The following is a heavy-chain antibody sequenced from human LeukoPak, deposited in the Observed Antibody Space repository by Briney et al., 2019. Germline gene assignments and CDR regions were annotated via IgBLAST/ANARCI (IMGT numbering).Heavy chain of an antibody. V-gene: IGHV1-24*01. Sequence: ASVKVSCKVSGYSITELSTHWVRQAPGKGLEWMGGFDHGSGEIIYEQKFQDRVTMTEDTSTDTAYMELSSLRSEDTALYYCATGTHYDLVPFWGQGTLVTVSS. J-gene: IGHJ4*02. CDR2: FDHGSGEI. CDR3: ATGTHYDLVPF. D-gene: IGHD5-12*01. CDR1: GYSITELS.